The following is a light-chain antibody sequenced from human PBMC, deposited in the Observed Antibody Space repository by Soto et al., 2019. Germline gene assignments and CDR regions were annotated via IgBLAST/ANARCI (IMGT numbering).Light chain of an antibody. Sequence: DIKMTQSPSSLSPSVGDRVTITCRASQSISTWLAWYQKKPGKAPKLLIYEASSLQSGVPSRFRGSGSGTDFTLTISSLQTDDFATYYCQQYNSYSLFTFGPGTNVDIK. CDR1: QSISTW. CDR2: EAS. CDR3: QQYNSYSLFT. J-gene: IGKJ3*01. V-gene: IGKV1-5*01.